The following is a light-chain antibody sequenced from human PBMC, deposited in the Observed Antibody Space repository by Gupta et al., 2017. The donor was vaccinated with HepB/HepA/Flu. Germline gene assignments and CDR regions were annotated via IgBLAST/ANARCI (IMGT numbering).Light chain of an antibody. Sequence: QSVLTQPPSASGTPGQRVTISCSGSSSDIGSNFVYWYQQVPGTAPKALMYRNNQRPSGVPDRFSGSKSGTSASLAISGLQSEDEAEYYCAAWDDSLSAWVFGGGTKLTVL. CDR2: RNN. CDR3: AAWDDSLSAWV. CDR1: SSDIGSNF. V-gene: IGLV1-47*01. J-gene: IGLJ3*02.